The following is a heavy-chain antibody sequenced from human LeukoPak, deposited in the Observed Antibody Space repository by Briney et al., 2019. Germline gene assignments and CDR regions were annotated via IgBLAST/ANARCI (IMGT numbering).Heavy chain of an antibody. J-gene: IGHJ3*02. D-gene: IGHD3-3*01. Sequence: GGSLRLSCAASGFTFSSYAMHWVRQAPGKGLEWVAVISYDGSNKYYADSVKGRFTISRDNSKNTLYLQMNSLRAEDTAVYYCARDAVSYDFWSGHGAFDIWGQGTMVTVCS. CDR3: ARDAVSYDFWSGHGAFDI. V-gene: IGHV3-30-3*01. CDR1: GFTFSSYA. CDR2: ISYDGSNK.